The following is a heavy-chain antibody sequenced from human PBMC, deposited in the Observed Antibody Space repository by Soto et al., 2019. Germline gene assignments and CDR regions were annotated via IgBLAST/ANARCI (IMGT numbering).Heavy chain of an antibody. Sequence: GESVKISCKGSGYSFTSYWISWVRQMPGKGLEWMGRIDPSDSYTNYSPSFQGHVTISADKSISTAYLQWSSLKASDTAMYYCARRALRGYSGYDFTDAFDIWGQGTMVTVSS. V-gene: IGHV5-10-1*01. CDR3: ARRALRGYSGYDFTDAFDI. D-gene: IGHD5-12*01. CDR2: IDPSDSYT. CDR1: GYSFTSYW. J-gene: IGHJ3*02.